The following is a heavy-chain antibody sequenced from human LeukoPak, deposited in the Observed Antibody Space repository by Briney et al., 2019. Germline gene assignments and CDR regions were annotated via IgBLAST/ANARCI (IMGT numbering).Heavy chain of an antibody. CDR3: AKEAVRGYFVGVGPTYYFDY. CDR1: GFTFDDYG. V-gene: IGHV3-20*04. D-gene: IGHD3-9*01. CDR2: INWNGGST. J-gene: IGHJ4*02. Sequence: GGSLRLSCAASGFTFDDYGMSWVRQAPGKGLEWVSGINWNGGSTTYADSVKGRFTISRDNGKNSLYLQMNSLRAEDTAVYYCAKEAVRGYFVGVGPTYYFDYWGQGTLVTVSS.